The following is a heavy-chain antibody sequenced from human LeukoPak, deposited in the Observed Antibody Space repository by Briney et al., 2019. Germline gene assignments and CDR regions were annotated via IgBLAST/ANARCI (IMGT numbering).Heavy chain of an antibody. Sequence: ASVKVSCKVSGYTLTELSMHWVRQVPGKGLECLGGFDPEDGETIYAQKFQGRVTKTEDTSTDTAYLELSRLRSEDAAVYYCATYRLLFRPYFQHGGQGTLVTVSS. J-gene: IGHJ1*01. D-gene: IGHD2-21*01. CDR3: ATYRLLFRPYFQH. CDR2: FDPEDGET. CDR1: GYTLTELS. V-gene: IGHV1-24*01.